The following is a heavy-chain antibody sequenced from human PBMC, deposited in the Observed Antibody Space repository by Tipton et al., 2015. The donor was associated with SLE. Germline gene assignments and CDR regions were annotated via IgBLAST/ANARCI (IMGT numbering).Heavy chain of an antibody. CDR1: GGSIRSSSYY. CDR2: IYYSGST. Sequence: TLSLTCTVSGGSIRSSSYYWGWIRQPPGKGLEWIGNIYYSGSTYYNPSLKSRVTISVDTSKNQFSLKLSSVTAADTAVYFCARGTNRDFWSGYFPVNYFDYWGQGTLVTVSS. J-gene: IGHJ4*02. D-gene: IGHD3-3*01. V-gene: IGHV4-39*01. CDR3: ARGTNRDFWSGYFPVNYFDY.